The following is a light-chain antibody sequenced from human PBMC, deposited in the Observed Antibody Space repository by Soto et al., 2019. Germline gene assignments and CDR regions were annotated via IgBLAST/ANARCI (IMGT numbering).Light chain of an antibody. CDR2: DAS. CDR3: QQFSSYPLT. Sequence: EIVLTQSPATLSLSPGERATLSCRASQNISSYLIWYQQKPGQAPRLLIYDASSRATGIPDRFSGGGSGTDFTLTISRLEPEDFAVYYCQQFSSYPLTFGGGTKVDIK. CDR1: QNISSY. V-gene: IGKV3-11*01. J-gene: IGKJ4*01.